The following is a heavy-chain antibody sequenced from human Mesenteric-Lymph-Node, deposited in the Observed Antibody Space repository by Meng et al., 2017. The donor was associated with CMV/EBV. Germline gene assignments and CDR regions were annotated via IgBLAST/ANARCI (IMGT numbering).Heavy chain of an antibody. V-gene: IGHV3-23*01. J-gene: IGHJ4*02. CDR3: AKARDSGYDLIDY. Sequence: GESLKISCAASGFTFSSYSMNWVRQAPGKGLEWVSHISGSGVSTYYADFVKGRFTISRDNSKNTLYLQLISLRVEDTAVYYCAKARDSGYDLIDYWGQGTLVTVSS. CDR1: GFTFSSYS. D-gene: IGHD5-12*01. CDR2: ISGSGVST.